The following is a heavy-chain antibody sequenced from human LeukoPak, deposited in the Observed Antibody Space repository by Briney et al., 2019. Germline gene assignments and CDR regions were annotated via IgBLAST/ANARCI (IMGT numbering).Heavy chain of an antibody. J-gene: IGHJ5*02. CDR3: ARGGNYYGSGSYYDNWFDP. V-gene: IGHV3-66*01. CDR2: IYSGGSA. D-gene: IGHD3-10*01. Sequence: GGSLRLSCAASGFTVSSNYMSWVRQAPGKGLEWVSVIYSGGSAYYADSVKGRFTISRDNSKNTLYLQMNSLRAEDTAVYYYARGGNYYGSGSYYDNWFDPWGQGTLVTVSS. CDR1: GFTVSSNY.